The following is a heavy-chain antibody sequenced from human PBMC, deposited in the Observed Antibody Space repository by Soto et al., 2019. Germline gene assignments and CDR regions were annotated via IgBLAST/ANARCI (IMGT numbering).Heavy chain of an antibody. Sequence: GGSLRLSCAASGFTVSSNYMSWVRQAPGKGLEWVSVIYSGGSTYYADSVKGRFTISRDNSKNTLYLQMNNLRAEDTAVYYCARGLTIFGVVKKHYYYYMDVWGKGTTVTVSS. J-gene: IGHJ6*03. CDR2: IYSGGST. CDR3: ARGLTIFGVVKKHYYYYMDV. CDR1: GFTVSSNY. V-gene: IGHV3-66*01. D-gene: IGHD3-3*01.